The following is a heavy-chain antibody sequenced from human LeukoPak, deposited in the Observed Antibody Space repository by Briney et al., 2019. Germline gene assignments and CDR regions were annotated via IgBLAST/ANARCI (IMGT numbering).Heavy chain of an antibody. Sequence: SETLSLTCTVSGGSIRSYYWSWIRQPPGKALEWIGYIYYSGSTKYNPSLKSRATISVDTSKNQFSLKLSSVTAADTAVYYCASGSYYSDYWGQGTLVTVSS. CDR3: ASGSYYSDY. V-gene: IGHV4-59*08. J-gene: IGHJ4*02. CDR1: GGSIRSYY. CDR2: IYYSGST. D-gene: IGHD1-26*01.